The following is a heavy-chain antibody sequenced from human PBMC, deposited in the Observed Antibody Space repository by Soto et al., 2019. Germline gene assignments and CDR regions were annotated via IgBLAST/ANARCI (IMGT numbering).Heavy chain of an antibody. CDR3: AKTYYYSAGSF. V-gene: IGHV3-7*01. D-gene: IGHD3-10*01. Sequence: EVQLVESGGGLVQPGGSLRLSCAASGFTFSSYWMSWVRQAPGKGLEWVANIKQDGSEIYYVDSVRGRFTISRDNAKNSLFLQMNSLRAEDTAVYYCAKTYYYSAGSFWGQGTLVTVYS. CDR1: GFTFSSYW. CDR2: IKQDGSEI. J-gene: IGHJ4*02.